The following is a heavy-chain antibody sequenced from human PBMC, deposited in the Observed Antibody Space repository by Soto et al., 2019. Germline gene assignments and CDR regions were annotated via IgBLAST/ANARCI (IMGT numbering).Heavy chain of an antibody. CDR1: GGSISSGDYY. J-gene: IGHJ5*02. CDR3: ASQAAYYDFRYNWFDP. D-gene: IGHD3-3*01. CDR2: IYYSGST. V-gene: IGHV4-30-4*01. Sequence: PSETLSLTCTVSGGSISSGDYYWSWIRQPPGKGLEWIGYIYYSGSTYCNPSLKSRVTISVDTSKNQFSLKLSSVTAADTAVYYYASQAAYYDFRYNWFDPWGQGTLVTVSS.